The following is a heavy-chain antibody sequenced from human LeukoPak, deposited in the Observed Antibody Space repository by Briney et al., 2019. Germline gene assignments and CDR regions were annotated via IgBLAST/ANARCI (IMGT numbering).Heavy chain of an antibody. CDR2: IYYSGST. D-gene: IGHD6-19*01. CDR3: ASLHTRGQWLVRDY. J-gene: IGHJ4*02. Sequence: PSETLSLTCTISGGSINSYYWSWIRQPPGKGLEWIGYIYYSGSTNYNPSLKSRVTISVDTSKNQFSLKLSSVTAADTAVYYCASLHTRGQWLVRDYWGQGTLVTVSS. V-gene: IGHV4-59*01. CDR1: GGSINSYY.